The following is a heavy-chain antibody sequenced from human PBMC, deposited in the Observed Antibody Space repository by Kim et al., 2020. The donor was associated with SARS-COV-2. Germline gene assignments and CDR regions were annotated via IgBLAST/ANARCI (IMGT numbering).Heavy chain of an antibody. Sequence: GGSLRLSCAASGFTVSSNYMSWVRQAPGKGLEWVSVIYSGGSTYYADSVKGRFTISRDNSKNTLYLQMNSLRAEDTAVYYCARGRVPTYYYDSSGYYWFDYWGQGTLVTVSS. CDR3: ARGRVPTYYYDSSGYYWFDY. CDR1: GFTVSSNY. J-gene: IGHJ4*02. CDR2: IYSGGST. D-gene: IGHD3-22*01. V-gene: IGHV3-53*01.